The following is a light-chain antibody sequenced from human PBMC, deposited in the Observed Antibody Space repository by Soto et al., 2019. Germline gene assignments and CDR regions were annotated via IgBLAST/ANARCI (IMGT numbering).Light chain of an antibody. Sequence: DIQMTQSPSSVSASEGDRVTITCRASQGINNWLAWYQQKPGKAPKLLIYAASSLQSGVPSRFSGSGSGTDFTLTISRLEPEDFAVYYCQQYGSSPITFGQGTRLEIK. CDR1: QGINNW. J-gene: IGKJ5*01. CDR3: QQYGSSPIT. V-gene: IGKV1-12*01. CDR2: AAS.